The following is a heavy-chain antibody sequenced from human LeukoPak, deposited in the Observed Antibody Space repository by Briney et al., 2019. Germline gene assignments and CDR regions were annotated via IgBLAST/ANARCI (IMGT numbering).Heavy chain of an antibody. D-gene: IGHD3-3*01. Sequence: SETLSLTCAVSGGSIGGSSYYWGLIRPPPRKDLGWIVTIYYDGNTFYNPSLKSLVTISVDMSKNQFSLKLSSVTAPDTAIYYCAAENGNFWIGYHYFEDWGEGSLVSVSS. CDR3: AAENGNFWIGYHYFED. CDR1: GGSIGGSSYY. V-gene: IGHV4-39*01. J-gene: IGHJ4*02. CDR2: IYYDGNT.